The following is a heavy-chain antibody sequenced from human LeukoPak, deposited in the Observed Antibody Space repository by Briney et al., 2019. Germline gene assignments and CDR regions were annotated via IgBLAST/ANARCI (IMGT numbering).Heavy chain of an antibody. D-gene: IGHD3-16*01. J-gene: IGHJ4*02. V-gene: IGHV4-59*01. Sequence: PSETLSLTCTVSGGSISSYYWSWIRQPPGKGLEWIGYIYYSGSTNYNPSLKGRVTISVDTSKNQFSLKLSSVTAADTAVYYCAREGGGYFDYWGQGTLVTVSS. CDR1: GGSISSYY. CDR3: AREGGGYFDY. CDR2: IYYSGST.